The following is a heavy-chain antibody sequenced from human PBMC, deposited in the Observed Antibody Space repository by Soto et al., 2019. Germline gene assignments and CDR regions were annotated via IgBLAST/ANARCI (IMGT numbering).Heavy chain of an antibody. D-gene: IGHD3-3*01. V-gene: IGHV3-23*01. CDR2: ISGSGGST. Sequence: EVQLLESGGGLVQPGGSLRLSCAASGFTFSSYAMSWVRQAPGKGLEWVSAISGSGGSTYYADSVKGRFTISRDNSKNPLYLQMNSLGAEYTAVYSCAKDSAIFVVVIWPDDALDLWGQGRRVTVS. CDR1: GFTFSSYA. J-gene: IGHJ3*01. CDR3: AKDSAIFVVVIWPDDALDL.